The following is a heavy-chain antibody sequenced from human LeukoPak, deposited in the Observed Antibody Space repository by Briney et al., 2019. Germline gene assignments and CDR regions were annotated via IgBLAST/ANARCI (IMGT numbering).Heavy chain of an antibody. V-gene: IGHV3-33*01. CDR3: ARDKGRLRAIGMDV. J-gene: IGHJ6*02. CDR1: GFTFTDFG. CDR2: IWFDESNK. Sequence: PGGSLRLSCAASGFTFTDFGMHWIRQTPVKGLEGLVFIWFDESNKYYATSLEGRFTISRDNSKNTLFLQMNSLRVEDTAVYYCARDKGRLRAIGMDVWGQGATVTVS.